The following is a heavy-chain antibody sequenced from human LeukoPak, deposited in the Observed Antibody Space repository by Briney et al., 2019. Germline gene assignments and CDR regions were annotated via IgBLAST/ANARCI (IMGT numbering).Heavy chain of an antibody. CDR3: ARRRSSSWPYYYYYYMDV. D-gene: IGHD6-13*01. V-gene: IGHV5-51*01. CDR2: IYPGDSDT. J-gene: IGHJ6*03. CDR1: GYSFTTYW. Sequence: GESLKISCKASGYSFTTYWIGWVRQMPGKGLEWMGIIYPGDSDTRYSPSFQGQVTISADKSISTAYLQWSSLKASDTAMYYCARRRSSSWPYYYYYYMDVWGKGTTVTVSS.